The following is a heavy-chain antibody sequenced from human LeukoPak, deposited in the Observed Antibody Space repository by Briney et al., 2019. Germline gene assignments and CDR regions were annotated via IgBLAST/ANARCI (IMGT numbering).Heavy chain of an antibody. Sequence: ASVKVSCKASGGTFSSYAISWVRQAPGQGLEWMGGIIPIFGTANYAQKFQGRVTITADESTSTAYMELSSLRPEDTAVYYCARAPYNYYDSSGYTNWGQGTLVTVSS. CDR1: GGTFSSYA. D-gene: IGHD3-22*01. CDR2: IIPIFGTA. V-gene: IGHV1-69*13. J-gene: IGHJ4*02. CDR3: ARAPYNYYDSSGYTN.